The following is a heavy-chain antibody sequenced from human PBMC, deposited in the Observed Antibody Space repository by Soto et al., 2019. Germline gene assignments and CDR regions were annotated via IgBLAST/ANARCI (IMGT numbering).Heavy chain of an antibody. Sequence: QVQLVQSGAEVKKPGASVKVSCKASGYTFTSYDINWVRQATGQGLEWMGWMNPNSGNTGYAQKFQGRVTMTGNTSISTAYMELSSLRSEDTAVYYCARVLDCSGGSCYESWGQGTLVTVSS. CDR1: GYTFTSYD. V-gene: IGHV1-8*01. CDR3: ARVLDCSGGSCYES. J-gene: IGHJ4*02. D-gene: IGHD2-15*01. CDR2: MNPNSGNT.